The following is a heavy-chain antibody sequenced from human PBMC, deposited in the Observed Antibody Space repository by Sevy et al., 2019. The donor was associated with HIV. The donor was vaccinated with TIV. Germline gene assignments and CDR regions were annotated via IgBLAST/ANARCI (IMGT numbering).Heavy chain of an antibody. CDR2: ISYDGRDI. J-gene: IGHJ4*02. CDR1: GFTFHGYA. D-gene: IGHD2-21*01. Sequence: GGSLRLSCAASGFTFHGYAMHWVRQPPGKGLEWLAYISYDGRDISNADSVKGRFTISRDNSKNTLFLQMNSLRHDDTAVYYCARRDSNHQFLIDHWGLGVLVTVSS. CDR3: ARRDSNHQFLIDH. V-gene: IGHV3-30*01.